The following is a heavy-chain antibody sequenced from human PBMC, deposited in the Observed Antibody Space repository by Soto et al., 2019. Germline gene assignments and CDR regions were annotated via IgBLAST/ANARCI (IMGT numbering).Heavy chain of an antibody. J-gene: IGHJ5*02. V-gene: IGHV3-30*03. CDR1: GFTFSDYG. D-gene: IGHD3-10*02. CDR3: ARRTSTVREGSNWCDP. Sequence: QVQLVESGGGVVQPGRSLTLSCAGSGFTFSDYGMHWVRQAPGKGLQWVALISNDGGSKKYAESVKGRFTISRDNSKNTLHLVIYSPSPEDTAVFHCARRTSTVREGSNWCDPWGQGTLVTVSS. CDR2: ISNDGGSK.